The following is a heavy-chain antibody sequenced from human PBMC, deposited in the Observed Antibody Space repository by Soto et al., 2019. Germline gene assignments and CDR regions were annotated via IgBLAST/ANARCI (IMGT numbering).Heavy chain of an antibody. Sequence: QVQLVQSGAEVKKPGSSVKVSCKASGGTFSSYAISWVRQAPGQGLEWMGGIIPIFGTANYAQKFQVRAIITRDTSARTAYMELSSLRSEDTAVYYCARATDKLITIYYGMDVWGQGTTVTVSS. CDR1: GGTFSSYA. V-gene: IGHV1-69*06. CDR2: IIPIFGTA. D-gene: IGHD3-3*01. CDR3: ARATDKLITIYYGMDV. J-gene: IGHJ6*02.